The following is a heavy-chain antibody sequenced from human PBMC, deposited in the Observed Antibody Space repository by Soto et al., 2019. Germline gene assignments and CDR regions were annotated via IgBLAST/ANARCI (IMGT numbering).Heavy chain of an antibody. CDR1: GFTFSNAW. J-gene: IGHJ4*02. D-gene: IGHD3-9*01. CDR2: IKSKTDGGTT. CDR3: TTSTRDYDILTGYYRSCYFDY. Sequence: GGSLRLSCAASGFTFSNAWMSWVRQAPGKGLEWVGRIKSKTDGGTTDYAAPVKGRFTISRDDSKNTLYLQMNSLKTEDTAVYYCTTSTRDYDILTGYYRSCYFDYWGQGTLVTVSS. V-gene: IGHV3-15*01.